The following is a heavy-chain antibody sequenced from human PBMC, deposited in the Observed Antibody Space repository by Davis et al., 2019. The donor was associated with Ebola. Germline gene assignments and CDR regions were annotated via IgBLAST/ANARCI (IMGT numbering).Heavy chain of an antibody. D-gene: IGHD1-14*01. CDR1: CYTFSDYY. Sequence: ASLMVSCYASCYTFSDYYMHWVRQAPGQGLEWMGWINPNSGGTNYEQKFQGWVTMTRDTSISTAYMKLSRLRSDDTAVYYCARNRYNQYGMDVWGQGTTVTVSS. CDR2: INPNSGGT. J-gene: IGHJ6*02. CDR3: ARNRYNQYGMDV. V-gene: IGHV1-2*04.